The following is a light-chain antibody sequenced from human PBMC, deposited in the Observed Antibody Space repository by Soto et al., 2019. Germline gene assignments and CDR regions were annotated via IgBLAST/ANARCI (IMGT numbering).Light chain of an antibody. J-gene: IGLJ1*01. CDR3: QSYDRSLSGYV. V-gene: IGLV1-40*01. CDR1: SSNIGAGYN. Sequence: QSALAQPPSVSGAPGQRVTISCAGSSSNIGAGYNIHWYQQLPGTAPKLLIYDNNHRPSGVPDRFSGSKSGTSASLAITGLQAEDEADYYCQSYDRSLSGYVFGTGTKVP. CDR2: DNN.